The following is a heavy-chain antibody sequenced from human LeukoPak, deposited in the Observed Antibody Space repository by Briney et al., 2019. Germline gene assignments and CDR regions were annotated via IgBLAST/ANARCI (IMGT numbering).Heavy chain of an antibody. D-gene: IGHD3-22*01. J-gene: IGHJ4*02. CDR2: INDSGST. V-gene: IGHV4-34*10. CDR3: ARRSGVLDSRDSRYYFDH. Sequence: SETLSLTCAVYGGPFSGYYWSWIRQPPGKGLEWIGEINDSGSTNYNPSLKSRITMSADTSRNQFSLRLSSVTAADTAVYYCARRSGVLDSRDSRYYFDHWGQGTLVTVSS. CDR1: GGPFSGYY.